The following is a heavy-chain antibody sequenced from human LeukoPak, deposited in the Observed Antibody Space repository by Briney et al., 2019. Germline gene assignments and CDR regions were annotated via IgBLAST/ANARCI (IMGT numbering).Heavy chain of an antibody. Sequence: SQTLSLTCDISGDSVSSGSAGWNWIRQSPSRGLEWLGRIYYRSKWYIDYALSVKSRIAINPDTSRNQFSLELNSVTHEDTAVYYCTGVGLVRGVTHWFDPWGQGALVTVSS. CDR1: GDSVSSGSAG. CDR3: TGVGLVRGVTHWFDP. V-gene: IGHV6-1*01. D-gene: IGHD3-10*01. CDR2: IYYRSKWYI. J-gene: IGHJ5*02.